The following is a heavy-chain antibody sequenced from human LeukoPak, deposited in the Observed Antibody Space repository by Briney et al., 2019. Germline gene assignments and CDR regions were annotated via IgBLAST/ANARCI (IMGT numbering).Heavy chain of an antibody. Sequence: GGSLRLSCAASGFTLSSYAMHWVRQAPGKGLEWVAVISYDGSNKYYADSVKGRFTISRDNSKNTLYLQMNSLRAEDTAVYYCAREPRPPFGDPIGLYYYYYYGMDVWGQGTTVTVSS. V-gene: IGHV3-30*04. CDR3: AREPRPPFGDPIGLYYYYYYGMDV. CDR2: ISYDGSNK. D-gene: IGHD3-10*01. CDR1: GFTLSSYA. J-gene: IGHJ6*02.